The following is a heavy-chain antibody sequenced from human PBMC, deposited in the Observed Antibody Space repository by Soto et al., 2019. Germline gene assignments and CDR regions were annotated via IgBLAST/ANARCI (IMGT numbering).Heavy chain of an antibody. CDR1: GGSISSGGYY. D-gene: IGHD3-22*01. Sequence: QVQLQESGPGLVKPSQTLSLTCTVSGGSISSGGYYWSWIRQHPGKGLEWIGYIYYSGSTYYNPSLKSRVNISVDTSKNQFSLKLSSVTAGDTAVYYCARDGVESSGYYFDYWGQGTLVTVSS. V-gene: IGHV4-31*03. CDR3: ARDGVESSGYYFDY. J-gene: IGHJ4*02. CDR2: IYYSGST.